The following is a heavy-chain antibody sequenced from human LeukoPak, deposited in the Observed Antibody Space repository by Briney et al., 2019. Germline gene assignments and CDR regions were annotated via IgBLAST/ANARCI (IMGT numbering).Heavy chain of an antibody. CDR2: IYTSEST. V-gene: IGHV4-61*02. CDR3: ARDYRDGYNYEWFDP. J-gene: IGHJ5*02. CDR1: GGSISSGSYY. Sequence: SETLTLTCTVSGGSISSGSYYWSWIRQPAGKGLEWIGRIYTSESTNYNPSLKSRVSISVDTSKNQFSLKLSSVTAADTAVYYCARDYRDGYNYEWFDPWGQGTLVTVSS. D-gene: IGHD5-24*01.